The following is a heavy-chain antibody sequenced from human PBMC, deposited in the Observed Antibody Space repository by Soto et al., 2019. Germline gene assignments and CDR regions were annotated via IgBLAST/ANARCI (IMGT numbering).Heavy chain of an antibody. CDR3: VRGMNPLF. CDR1: GFTLRTYT. J-gene: IGHJ4*01. CDR2: ISISSSDR. Sequence: EVQLVESGGGLVKPGGSLRLSCAASGFTLRTYTMNWVRQAPGKGLGWVSSISISSSDRYYADSVRGRFTISRDNAKNALYLQMNSLRADDTAVYFCVRGMNPLFGGQGTLVTVSS. V-gene: IGHV3-21*06.